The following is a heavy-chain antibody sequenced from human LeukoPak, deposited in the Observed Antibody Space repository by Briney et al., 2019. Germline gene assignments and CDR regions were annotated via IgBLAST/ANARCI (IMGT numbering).Heavy chain of an antibody. J-gene: IGHJ4*02. V-gene: IGHV3-30*02. CDR1: RFTFSSYG. D-gene: IGHD1-26*01. CDR3: AKEYSGSFSPFPSYFDY. Sequence: GGSLRLSCAASRFTFSSYGMHWVRQAPGKGLEWVAYLQYDGSNQQYADSVKGRFSVSRDNSKNMLNLQMNSLRAEDTAVYYCAKEYSGSFSPFPSYFDYWGQGTLVTVSS. CDR2: LQYDGSNQ.